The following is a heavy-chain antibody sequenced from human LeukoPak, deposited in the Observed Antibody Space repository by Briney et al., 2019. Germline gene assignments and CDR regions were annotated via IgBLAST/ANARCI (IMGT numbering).Heavy chain of an antibody. CDR3: ATVVLYSGYYFDY. J-gene: IGHJ4*02. CDR2: FDREDGAT. CDR1: GYTLTELS. V-gene: IGHV1-24*01. Sequence: ASVKVSCKVSGYTLTELSMHWVRQAPGKGIEWMGGFDREDGATIYAQKFQGRVTMTEDTSTDTAYMELSSLRSEDTAVYYCATVVLYSGYYFDYWGQGTLVTVSS. D-gene: IGHD5-12*01.